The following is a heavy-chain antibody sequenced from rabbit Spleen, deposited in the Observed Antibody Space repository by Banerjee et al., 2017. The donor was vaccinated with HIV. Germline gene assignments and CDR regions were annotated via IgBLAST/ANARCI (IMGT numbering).Heavy chain of an antibody. J-gene: IGHJ4*01. CDR2: IYGGSSGST. Sequence: QSLEESGGDLVKPGASLTLTCTASGFSFSNSYWICWVRQAPGKGLEWIACIYGGSSGSTYYASWAKGRFTISKTSSTTVTLQMTSLTVADTATYFCARGSATMTMVITGFYLNLWGPGTLVTVS. CDR1: GFSFSNSYW. V-gene: IGHV1S40*01. D-gene: IGHD2-1*01. CDR3: ARGSATMTMVITGFYLNL.